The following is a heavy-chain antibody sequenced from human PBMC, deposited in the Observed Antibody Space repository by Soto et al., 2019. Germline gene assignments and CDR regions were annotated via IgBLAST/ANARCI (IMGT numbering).Heavy chain of an antibody. J-gene: IGHJ5*02. Sequence: QITLKESGPTLVKPTQTLTLTCTFSGFSLSTNAVGVAWIRQPPGRALEWLALIYWDDDKRYSPSLRSRLTITKDTSKNQVVLKMTNMDPVDKATYYCAHRRCSGTNCFSLNWFDPWGQGTPVTVSS. CDR2: IYWDDDK. CDR3: AHRRCSGTNCFSLNWFDP. V-gene: IGHV2-5*02. D-gene: IGHD2-2*01. CDR1: GFSLSTNAVG.